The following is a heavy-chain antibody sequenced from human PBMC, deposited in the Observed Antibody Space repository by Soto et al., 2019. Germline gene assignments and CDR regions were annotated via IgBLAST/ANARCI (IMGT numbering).Heavy chain of an antibody. CDR3: ARGHYYYGMDV. CDR1: NGAVSSGTYA. V-gene: IGHV4-30-2*01. Sequence: PSETLSLTCTVSNGAVSSGTYAWSWVRQPPGKGLEWIGYIYYSGTTYYTPSLKSRLTMSMDRAKDHFSLNLTSVTAADTAVYFCARGHYYYGMDVWGQGITVTVSS. CDR2: IYYSGTT. J-gene: IGHJ6*02.